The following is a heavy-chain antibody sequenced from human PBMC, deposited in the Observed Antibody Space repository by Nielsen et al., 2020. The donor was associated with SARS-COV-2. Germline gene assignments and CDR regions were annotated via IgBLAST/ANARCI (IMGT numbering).Heavy chain of an antibody. V-gene: IGHV4-4*02. Sequence: SETLSLTCAVSGGSISSSNWWSWVRQPPGKGLEWIGDIYHSGSTNYNPSLKSRVTISVDKSKNQFSLKLSSVTAADTAVYYCARDWARDDFWSGYYTGYYYYGMDVWGQGTTVTVSS. D-gene: IGHD3-3*01. CDR2: IYHSGST. J-gene: IGHJ6*02. CDR3: ARDWARDDFWSGYYTGYYYYGMDV. CDR1: GGSISSSNW.